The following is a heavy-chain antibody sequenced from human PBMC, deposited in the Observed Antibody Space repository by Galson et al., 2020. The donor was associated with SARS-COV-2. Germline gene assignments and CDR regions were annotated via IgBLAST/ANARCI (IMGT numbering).Heavy chain of an antibody. V-gene: IGHV3-30*02. D-gene: IGHD5-18*01. Sequence: GGSLRLSCAASGFTFSSYGMHWVRQAPGKGLEWVAFIRYDGSNKYYADSVKGRFTISRDNSKNTLYLQMNSLRAEDTAVYYCAKDGVQLWLPHYYYYYYMDVWGKGTTVTISS. CDR2: IRYDGSNK. CDR1: GFTFSSYG. J-gene: IGHJ6*03. CDR3: AKDGVQLWLPHYYYYYYMDV.